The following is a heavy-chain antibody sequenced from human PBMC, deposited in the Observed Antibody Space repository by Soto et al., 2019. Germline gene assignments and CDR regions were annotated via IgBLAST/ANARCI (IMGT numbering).Heavy chain of an antibody. CDR2: IWYDGSNK. J-gene: IGHJ4*02. CDR1: GFTFSSYG. D-gene: IGHD3-22*01. CDR3: ARGYYGSSGYPILLDY. V-gene: IGHV3-33*01. Sequence: PGGSLRLSCAASGFTFSSYGMHWVRQAPGKGLEWVAVIWYDGSNKYYADSVKGRFTISRDNSKNTLYLQMNSLRAEDTAVYYCARGYYGSSGYPILLDYWGQGTLVTVSS.